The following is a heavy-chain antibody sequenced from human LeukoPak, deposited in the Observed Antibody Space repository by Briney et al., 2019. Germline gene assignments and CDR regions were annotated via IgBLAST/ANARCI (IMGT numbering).Heavy chain of an antibody. CDR3: ARGMGSGSYSAAYYFDY. D-gene: IGHD3-22*01. V-gene: IGHV1-8*01. Sequence: ASVKLSCKASGYTFTSYDIIWVRQAPGQGLEWMGGMNPNSGNTGYAQKFQDRFTMTRNTSKSTAYMELSSLRSEDTAVYYCARGMGSGSYSAAYYFDYWGQGTLVTVSS. J-gene: IGHJ4*02. CDR1: GYTFTSYD. CDR2: MNPNSGNT.